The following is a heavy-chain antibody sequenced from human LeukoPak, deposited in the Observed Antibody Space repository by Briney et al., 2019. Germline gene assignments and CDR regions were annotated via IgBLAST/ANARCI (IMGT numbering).Heavy chain of an antibody. D-gene: IGHD3-16*01. V-gene: IGHV3-20*04. J-gene: IGHJ4*02. CDR2: ISWDGGRT. CDR3: ARDPIYYDRD. CDR1: GFTFDDYG. Sequence: GGSLRLSCAASGFTFDDYGMSWVRQTPGKGLEWVCWISWDGGRTGYADSVKGRFTISRDNAKNSLYLQMDSLRAEDTALYYCARDPIYYDRDWGQGTLVTVSS.